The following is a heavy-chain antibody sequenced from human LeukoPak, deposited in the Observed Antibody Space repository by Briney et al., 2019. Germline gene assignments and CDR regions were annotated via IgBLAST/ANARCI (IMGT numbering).Heavy chain of an antibody. D-gene: IGHD1-1*01. J-gene: IGHJ4*02. CDR1: GGTFSSYA. V-gene: IGHV1-69*13. CDR2: IIPIFGTA. CDR3: ARNPLEEGDY. Sequence: GASVKVSCKASGGTFSSYAISWVRQAPGQGLEWMGGIIPIFGTANYAQKFQGRVTITADESTSTAYMELRSLRSDDTAVYYCARNPLEEGDYWGQGTLVTVSS.